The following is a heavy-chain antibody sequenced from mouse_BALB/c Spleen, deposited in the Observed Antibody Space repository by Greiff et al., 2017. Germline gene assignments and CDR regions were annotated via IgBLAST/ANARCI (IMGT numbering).Heavy chain of an antibody. CDR3: ARVYYYGSWGYAMDY. J-gene: IGHJ4*01. Sequence: QVQLKQSGPGLVQPSQSLSITCTVSGFSLTSYGVHWVRQSPGKGLEWLGVIWSGGSTDYNAAFISRLSISKDNSKSQVFFKVNSLQADDTAIYYCARVYYYGSWGYAMDYWGQGTSVTVSS. CDR2: IWSGGST. CDR1: GFSLTSYG. V-gene: IGHV2-4-1*01. D-gene: IGHD1-1*01.